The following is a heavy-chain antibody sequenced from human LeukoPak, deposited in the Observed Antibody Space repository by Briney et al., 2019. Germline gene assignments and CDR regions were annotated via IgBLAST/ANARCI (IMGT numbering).Heavy chain of an antibody. D-gene: IGHD2-15*01. Sequence: ASVTVSSTASVYTFTSYYMHWVRQAPGQGLEWMGIINPSGGSTSYAQKFQGRVTMTRDTSTSTVYMELSRLRSEDTAVYYCARSDIVVAIFDYWGQGTLVTVSS. V-gene: IGHV1-46*01. CDR1: VYTFTSYY. CDR2: INPSGGST. CDR3: ARSDIVVAIFDY. J-gene: IGHJ4*02.